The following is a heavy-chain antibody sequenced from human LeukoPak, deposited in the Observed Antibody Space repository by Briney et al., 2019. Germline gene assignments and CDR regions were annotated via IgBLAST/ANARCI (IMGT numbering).Heavy chain of an antibody. Sequence: GGSLRLSCAASGFTVSSNYMSWVRQAPGKGLVWVARINTDGTTTTYADSVKGRYTISRDNAKNTVFLQMNSLRVEDTAVYYCVRDYPVRGLDYWGQGTLVTVSS. D-gene: IGHD3-10*01. J-gene: IGHJ4*02. V-gene: IGHV3-74*01. CDR3: VRDYPVRGLDY. CDR1: GFTVSSNY. CDR2: INTDGTTT.